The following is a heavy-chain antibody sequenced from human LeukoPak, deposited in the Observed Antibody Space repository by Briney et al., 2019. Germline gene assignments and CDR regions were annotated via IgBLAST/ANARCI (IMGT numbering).Heavy chain of an antibody. V-gene: IGHV3-21*01. CDR1: GFIFRSYS. D-gene: IGHD3-22*01. CDR2: ISSRSSYI. CDR3: ARDRYYDSSGYSALGY. J-gene: IGHJ4*02. Sequence: GGSLRLSCAASGFIFRSYSINWVRQAPGKGLEWVSSISSRSSYIYYADSVKGRFTISRDNSKNTLYLQMNSLRAEDTAVYYCARDRYYDSSGYSALGYWGQGTLVTVSS.